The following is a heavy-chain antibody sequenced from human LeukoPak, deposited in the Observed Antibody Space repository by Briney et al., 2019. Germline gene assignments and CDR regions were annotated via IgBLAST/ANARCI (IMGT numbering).Heavy chain of an antibody. CDR2: INHSGST. CDR1: GGSFSGYY. J-gene: IGHJ4*02. D-gene: IGHD3-3*01. CDR3: AKGFERNYDFWSGYYGDY. Sequence: SETLSLTCAVYGGSFSGYYWSWIRQPPGRGLEWIGEINHSGSTKYTPSLKSRVTISVDTSKNQFSLKLSSVTAADTAVYYCAKGFERNYDFWSGYYGDYWGQGTLVTVSS. V-gene: IGHV4-34*01.